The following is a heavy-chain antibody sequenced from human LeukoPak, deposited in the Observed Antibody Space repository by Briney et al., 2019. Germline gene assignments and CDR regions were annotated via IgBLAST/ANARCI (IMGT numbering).Heavy chain of an antibody. D-gene: IGHD4-17*01. CDR1: GFTFSSYA. V-gene: IGHV3-23*01. Sequence: PGGSLRLSCAASGFTFSSYAMSWVRQAPGKGLEWVAAISGSGGSTYYADSVKGRFTISRDNSKNTLYLQMNSLRAEDTAVYYCAKAHRPLTTVTTADYWGQGTLVTVSS. J-gene: IGHJ4*02. CDR3: AKAHRPLTTVTTADY. CDR2: ISGSGGST.